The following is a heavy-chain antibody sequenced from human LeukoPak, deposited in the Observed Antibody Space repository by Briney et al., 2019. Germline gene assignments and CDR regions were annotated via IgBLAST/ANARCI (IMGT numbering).Heavy chain of an antibody. V-gene: IGHV4-31*03. CDR3: ARVRSDYGDGIGDY. Sequence: SETLSLTCTVSGGSISSGGYYWSWIRQHPGKGLEWIGYIYYSGSTYYNPSLKSRVTISVDKSKNQFSLKLSSVTAAGTAVYYCARVRSDYGDGIGDYWGQGTLVTVSS. D-gene: IGHD4-17*01. CDR2: IYYSGST. J-gene: IGHJ4*02. CDR1: GGSISSGGYY.